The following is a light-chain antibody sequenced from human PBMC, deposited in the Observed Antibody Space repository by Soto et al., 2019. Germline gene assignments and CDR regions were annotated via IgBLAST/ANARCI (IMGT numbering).Light chain of an antibody. J-gene: IGLJ2*01. CDR2: EVN. CDR1: NSDIGNYNF. Sequence: QSALTQPPSASGDPGQSVAISCTGTNSDIGNYNFVSWYQQHPGKAPKLMIYEVNKRPSGVPDRFSDSKSGNTASLTVSELQPEDEADYYCSSYAGSNNLLFGGGTKLTVL. V-gene: IGLV2-8*01. CDR3: SSYAGSNNLL.